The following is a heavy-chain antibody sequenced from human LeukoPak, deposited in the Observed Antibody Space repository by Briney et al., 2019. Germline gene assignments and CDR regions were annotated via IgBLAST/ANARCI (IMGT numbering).Heavy chain of an antibody. J-gene: IGHJ5*02. D-gene: IGHD2-2*01. V-gene: IGHV3-48*02. CDR1: GFTFSSSS. CDR2: ISGSSSTI. CDR3: ARDQRAYCSTTSCKYNWFDP. Sequence: GGSLRLSCAASGFTFSSSSMNWVRQAPGKGLEWLSYISGSSSTIYYADSVKGRFTISRDNAKNSLYLQMNSLRDEDTVVYYCARDQRAYCSTTSCKYNWFDPWGQGTLVTVSS.